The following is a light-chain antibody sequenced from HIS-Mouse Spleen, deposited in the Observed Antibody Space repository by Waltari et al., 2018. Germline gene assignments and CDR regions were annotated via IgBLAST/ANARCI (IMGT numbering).Light chain of an antibody. CDR1: SSDVGSYNR. V-gene: IGLV2-18*02. Sequence: QSALTQPPSVSGSPGQSVTISCTGTSSDVGSYNRVPWYQQTPGTAPKLLIYEVSNRPSGVPDSCSGSKSGNTASLTISGLQAEDEADYYCSSYTSSSTVFGTGTKVTVL. CDR2: EVS. J-gene: IGLJ1*01. CDR3: SSYTSSSTV.